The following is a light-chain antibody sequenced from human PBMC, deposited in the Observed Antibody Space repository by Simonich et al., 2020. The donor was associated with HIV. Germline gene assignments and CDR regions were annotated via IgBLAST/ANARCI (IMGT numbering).Light chain of an antibody. CDR1: QSILYSSNNKNY. V-gene: IGKV4-1*01. CDR2: WAS. Sequence: DFVMTQSPDSLPVSLGERATINCKSSQSILYSSNNKNYIAWYQQKPGQPPKLLIYWASTRESGVPDRFSGSGSGTDFTLTISSLQAEDVAVYYCQQYYSTPTWTFGQGTKVEIK. CDR3: QQYYSTPTWT. J-gene: IGKJ1*01.